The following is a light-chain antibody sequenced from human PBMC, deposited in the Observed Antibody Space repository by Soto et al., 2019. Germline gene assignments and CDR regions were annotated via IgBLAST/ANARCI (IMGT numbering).Light chain of an antibody. V-gene: IGKV1-39*01. CDR2: AAS. CDR3: QQSYSTPH. CDR1: QSISNY. Sequence: DIQVTQSPSSLSASVGDRVTITCRASQSISNYLNWYQQKPGKAPKLLIDAASSLQSGVPSRFSGSGSGTDFTLTISSLEPEDSATYYCQQSYSTPHFGQGTRLEIK. J-gene: IGKJ5*01.